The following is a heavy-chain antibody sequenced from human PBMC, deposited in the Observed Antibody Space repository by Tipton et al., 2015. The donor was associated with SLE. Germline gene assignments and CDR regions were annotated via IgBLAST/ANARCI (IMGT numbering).Heavy chain of an antibody. CDR2: MYYSGSTNYSGST. Sequence: TLSLTCTVSGGSISSYYWSWIRQPPGKGLEWMGYMYYSGSTNYSGSTNYNPTLKSRVTISLDTSKNQFSLKLSSVTAADTAVDYCARGGVLGFHLSAFDIWCQGTMVTVSS. V-gene: IGHV4-59*01. J-gene: IGHJ3*02. D-gene: IGHD3-3*02. CDR3: ARGGVLGFHLSAFDI. CDR1: GGSISSYY.